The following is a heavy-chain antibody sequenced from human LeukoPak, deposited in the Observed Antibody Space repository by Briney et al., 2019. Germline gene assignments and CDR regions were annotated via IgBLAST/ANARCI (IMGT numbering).Heavy chain of an antibody. V-gene: IGHV3-9*03. J-gene: IGHJ5*02. Sequence: GGSLRLSCAASGFTFDDYAMHWVRQAPGKGLEWVSGISWNSGSIGYADSVKGRFTISRDNAKNSLYLQMNSLRAEDMALYYCAKGPGAYYYGSGRFGPWGQGTLATVSS. CDR3: AKGPGAYYYGSGRFGP. CDR2: ISWNSGSI. CDR1: GFTFDDYA. D-gene: IGHD3-10*01.